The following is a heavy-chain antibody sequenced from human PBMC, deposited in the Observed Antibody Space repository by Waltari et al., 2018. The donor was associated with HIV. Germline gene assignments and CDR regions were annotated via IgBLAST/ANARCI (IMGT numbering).Heavy chain of an antibody. CDR2: INTNTGNP. CDR1: GYTFINYA. CDR3: ARAREWEILYPIDY. D-gene: IGHD1-26*01. Sequence: QVQLVQSGSELKKPGASVKGSCKASGYTFINYAMNWVRQAPGQGLEWMGWINTNTGNPTYAQGFTGRFVFSLDASVSTAYLQISSLKTEYTAVYYCARAREWEILYPIDYWGQGTLVTVS. J-gene: IGHJ4*02. V-gene: IGHV7-4-1*02.